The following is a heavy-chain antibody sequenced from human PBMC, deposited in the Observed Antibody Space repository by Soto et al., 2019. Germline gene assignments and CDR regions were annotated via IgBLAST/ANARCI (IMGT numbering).Heavy chain of an antibody. J-gene: IGHJ6*02. CDR1: GGSISSSSYY. Sequence: PSETLSLTCTVSGGSISSSSYYWGWIRQPPGKGLEWIGSIYYSGSTYYNPSLKSRVTISVDTSKNQFSLKLSSVTAAETAVYYCARGCSGGSCYFTLGMDVWGQGTTVT. CDR2: IYYSGST. CDR3: ARGCSGGSCYFTLGMDV. D-gene: IGHD2-15*01. V-gene: IGHV4-39*01.